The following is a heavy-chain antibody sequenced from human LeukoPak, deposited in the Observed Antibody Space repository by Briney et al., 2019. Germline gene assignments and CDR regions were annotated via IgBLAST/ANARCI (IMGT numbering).Heavy chain of an antibody. D-gene: IGHD6-19*01. V-gene: IGHV3-23*01. J-gene: IGHJ4*02. CDR1: GFTFKSYA. Sequence: GGSLRLSCAASGFTFKSYAMSWVRQAPGKGLEWVSAISGSGSSTYYPDSVKGRFTISRDNSKNTLYLQMNSLRAGDTAVYYCAKSRIAVSDYVDYWGQGTLVTVSS. CDR3: AKSRIAVSDYVDY. CDR2: ISGSGSST.